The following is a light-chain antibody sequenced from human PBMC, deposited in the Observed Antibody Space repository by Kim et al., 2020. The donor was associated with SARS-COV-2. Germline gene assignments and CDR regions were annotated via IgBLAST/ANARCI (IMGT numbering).Light chain of an antibody. V-gene: IGLV3-21*04. Sequence: ATRKTARITCGGNNIGSKGGNWYQQKPGQAPVLVIYYDSDRPSGIPERFSGSNAGSTATLTISRVEAGDEADYYCQVWDSYSDHVVFGGGTQLTVL. J-gene: IGLJ2*01. CDR2: YDS. CDR3: QVWDSYSDHVV. CDR1: NIGSKG.